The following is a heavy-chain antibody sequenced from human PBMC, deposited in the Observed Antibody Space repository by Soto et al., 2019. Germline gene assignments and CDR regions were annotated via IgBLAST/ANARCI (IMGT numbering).Heavy chain of an antibody. J-gene: IGHJ4*02. CDR2: ISSSGSTI. V-gene: IGHV3-48*02. CDR3: AKSSGKVAATTYFDY. D-gene: IGHD2-15*01. Sequence: GGSLILSCAASGFTFSSYSMNWVRQAPGKGLEWVSYISSSGSTIYYADSVKGRFTISRDNAKNSLYLQMNSLRDEDTAVYYCAKSSGKVAATTYFDYWGQGTLVTVSS. CDR1: GFTFSSYS.